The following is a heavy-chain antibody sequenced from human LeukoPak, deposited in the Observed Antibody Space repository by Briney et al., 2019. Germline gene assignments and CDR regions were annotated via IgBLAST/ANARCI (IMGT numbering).Heavy chain of an antibody. CDR1: GFTFSSYW. J-gene: IGHJ4*02. V-gene: IGHV3-7*01. CDR2: IKQDGSEK. Sequence: GGSLRLSCAASGFTFSSYWMSWVRQAPGKGLEWVANIKQDGSEKYYADSVKGRFTISRDNSKNTLYLQMNSLRAEDTAVYYCAREQRDYDILTGYFDYWGQGTLVTVSS. D-gene: IGHD3-9*01. CDR3: AREQRDYDILTGYFDY.